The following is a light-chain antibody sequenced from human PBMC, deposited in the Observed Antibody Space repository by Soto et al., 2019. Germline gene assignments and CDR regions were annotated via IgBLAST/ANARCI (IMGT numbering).Light chain of an antibody. CDR2: AAS. J-gene: IGKJ1*01. CDR3: QQYSSSPRT. V-gene: IGKV3-20*01. CDR1: QSVSSSY. Sequence: EIVLTQSPGTLSLSPGERATLSCRASQSVSSSYLAWYQQKAGQAPRLLIYAASSRATGIPDRFSGSGSGTDFTLTISRLEPEDFAVYYCQQYSSSPRTFGQGTTVEIK.